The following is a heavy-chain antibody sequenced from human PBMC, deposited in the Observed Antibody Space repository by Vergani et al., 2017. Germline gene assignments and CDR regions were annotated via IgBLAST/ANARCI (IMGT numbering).Heavy chain of an antibody. V-gene: IGHV3-21*01. Sequence: VQLVESGGGLVKPGGSLRLSCAASGFTFSSYSMNWVRQAPGKGLEWVSSISSSSSYIYYADSVKGRFTISRDNAKNSLYLQMNSLRAEDTAVYYCARDWGYSSSSLGFDYWGQGTLVTVSS. D-gene: IGHD6-6*01. CDR1: GFTFSSYS. CDR2: ISSSSSYI. J-gene: IGHJ4*02. CDR3: ARDWGYSSSSLGFDY.